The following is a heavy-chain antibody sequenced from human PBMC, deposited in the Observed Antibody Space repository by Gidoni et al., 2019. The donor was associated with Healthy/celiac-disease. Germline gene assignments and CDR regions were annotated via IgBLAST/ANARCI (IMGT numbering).Heavy chain of an antibody. Sequence: EVQLVESGGGLVKPGGSLRLSCADSGFALSSYSMNWVRQAPGKGLEWVSSISSIRSYIYYADSEKGRFTISRDNAKNSLYLQMNSLRAEDTAVYYCARDYYDSSGHLWNDAFDIWGQGTMVTVSS. CDR2: ISSIRSYI. CDR1: GFALSSYS. CDR3: ARDYYDSSGHLWNDAFDI. D-gene: IGHD3-22*01. J-gene: IGHJ3*02. V-gene: IGHV3-21*01.